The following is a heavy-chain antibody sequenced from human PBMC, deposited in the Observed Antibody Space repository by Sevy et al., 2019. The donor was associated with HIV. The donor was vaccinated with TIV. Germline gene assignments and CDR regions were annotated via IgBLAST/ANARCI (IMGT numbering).Heavy chain of an antibody. CDR2: LIGGGSRT. CDR3: AKRRVQSGLSGGGANYGWDV. Sequence: GGSLGLSCAASGFPFSNYAMSWIRQAPGKGLEWVSTLIGGGSRTYYADSVTGRFTISRDNSKNTLYLQMNSLRADDTAIYYCAKRRVQSGLSGGGANYGWDVCGHGTTVTVSS. D-gene: IGHD2-15*01. J-gene: IGHJ6*02. V-gene: IGHV3-23*01. CDR1: GFPFSNYA.